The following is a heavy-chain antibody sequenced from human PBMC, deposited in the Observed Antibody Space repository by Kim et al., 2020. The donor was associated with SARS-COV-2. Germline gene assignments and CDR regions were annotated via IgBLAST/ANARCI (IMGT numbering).Heavy chain of an antibody. CDR2: ISYDGSNK. J-gene: IGHJ6*01. V-gene: IGHV3-30-3*01. Sequence: GGSLRLSCAASGFTFSSYAMHWVRQAPGKGLEWVAVISYDGSNKYYADSVKGRFTISRDNSKNTLYLQMNSLRAEDTAVYYCARDRVVRGVIDYYYGMDV. D-gene: IGHD3-10*01. CDR1: GFTFSSYA. CDR3: ARDRVVRGVIDYYYGMDV.